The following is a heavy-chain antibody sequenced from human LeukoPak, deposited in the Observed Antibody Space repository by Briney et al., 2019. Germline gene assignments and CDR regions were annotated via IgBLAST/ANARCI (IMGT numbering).Heavy chain of an antibody. D-gene: IGHD5-18*01. CDR3: GRGGWIQLWPGGY. J-gene: IGHJ4*02. Sequence: ASVKVSCKASGYTFTSYYIHGVRQAPGQGLEWMGIINPGGGSTSYAQKFQGRVTMTRDTSTSTVYMELSSLRSEDTAVYYCGRGGWIQLWPGGYWGQGTLVTVSS. CDR1: GYTFTSYY. V-gene: IGHV1-46*01. CDR2: INPGGGST.